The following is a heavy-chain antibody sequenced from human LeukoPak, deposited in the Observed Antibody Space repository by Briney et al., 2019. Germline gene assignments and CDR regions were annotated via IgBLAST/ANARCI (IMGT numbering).Heavy chain of an antibody. Sequence: PGGSLRLSCAASGFTFSSYAMSWVRQAPGKGLEWVSAISGSGGSTYYADSVKGRFTISRDNSKNTLYLQMNSLRAEDTALYYCARDHYDFWSGYSHGAFDIWGQGTMVTVSS. V-gene: IGHV3-23*01. D-gene: IGHD3-3*01. CDR1: GFTFSSYA. J-gene: IGHJ3*02. CDR2: ISGSGGST. CDR3: ARDHYDFWSGYSHGAFDI.